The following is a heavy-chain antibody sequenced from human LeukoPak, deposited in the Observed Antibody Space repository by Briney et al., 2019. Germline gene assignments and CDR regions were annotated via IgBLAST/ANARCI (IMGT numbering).Heavy chain of an antibody. D-gene: IGHD3-10*01. V-gene: IGHV1-18*01. CDR1: GYTFTSYG. Sequence: ASVKVSCKASGYTFTSYGISWVRQAPGQGLEWMGWISAYNGNTNYAQKPQGRVTMTTDTSTSTAYMELRSLRSDDTAVYYCARGLYGGFGELLGIDYWGQGTLVTVSS. CDR2: ISAYNGNT. CDR3: ARGLYGGFGELLGIDY. J-gene: IGHJ4*02.